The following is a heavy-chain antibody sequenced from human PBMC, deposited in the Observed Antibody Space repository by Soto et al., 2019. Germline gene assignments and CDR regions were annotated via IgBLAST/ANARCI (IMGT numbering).Heavy chain of an antibody. J-gene: IGHJ6*02. Sequence: SETLSLTCTVSGGSISSYYWGWIRQPPGKGLEWIGYIYYSGSTNYNPSLKSRVTISVDTSKNQFSLKLSSVTAADTAVYYCARDGSYYSRPRHYYYYYGMDVWGQGTTVTVSS. V-gene: IGHV4-59*01. CDR3: ARDGSYYSRPRHYYYYYGMDV. D-gene: IGHD1-26*01. CDR1: GGSISSYY. CDR2: IYYSGST.